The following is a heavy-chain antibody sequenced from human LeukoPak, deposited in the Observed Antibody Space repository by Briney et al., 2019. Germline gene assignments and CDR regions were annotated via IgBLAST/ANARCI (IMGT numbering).Heavy chain of an antibody. D-gene: IGHD6-19*01. CDR1: GGSFSGYY. CDR2: INHSGST. CDR3: ARASDSGWLDY. J-gene: IGHJ4*02. Sequence: SETLSLTCAVYGGSFSGYYWGWIRQPPGKGLEWIGEINHSGSTNYNPSLKSRVTISVDTSKNQFSLKLSSVTAADTAVYYCARASDSGWLDYWGQGTLVTVSS. V-gene: IGHV4-34*01.